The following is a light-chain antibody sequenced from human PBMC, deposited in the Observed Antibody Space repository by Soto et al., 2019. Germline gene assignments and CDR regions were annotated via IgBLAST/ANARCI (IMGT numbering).Light chain of an antibody. CDR1: SSDVGGYNY. CDR2: DVT. Sequence: QSALTQPASVSGSPGQSITISCTGTSSDVGGYNYVSWHQQHPGKAPKLMIYDVTNRPSGVSNRFSGSKSGNTAFLTISGLQAEAEADYYCSSYASSSTWVFGGGTKLTVL. V-gene: IGLV2-14*01. J-gene: IGLJ3*02. CDR3: SSYASSSTWV.